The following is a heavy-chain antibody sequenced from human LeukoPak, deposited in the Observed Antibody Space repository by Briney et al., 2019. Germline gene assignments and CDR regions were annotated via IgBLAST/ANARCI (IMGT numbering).Heavy chain of an antibody. V-gene: IGHV4-61*08. D-gene: IGHD3-22*01. Sequence: SETLSLTCAVSGGSISSGGYSWSWIRQPPGKGLEWIAYLYNRGSTNYNPSLKSRVTISVDTSKKQFSLRLSSVTAADMAVYYCARHSLYHDRTGYYDAWGQGTLVTVSS. CDR1: GGSISSGGYS. CDR2: LYNRGST. J-gene: IGHJ5*02. CDR3: ARHSLYHDRTGYYDA.